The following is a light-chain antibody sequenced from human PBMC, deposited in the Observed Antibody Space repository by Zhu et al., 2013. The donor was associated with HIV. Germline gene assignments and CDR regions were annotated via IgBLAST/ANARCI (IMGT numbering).Light chain of an antibody. V-gene: IGKV3-20*01. Sequence: EIVLTQSPGTLSLSPGERATLSCRASQSVSSSYLAWYQQKPGQAPRLIIYGASSRAADIPDRFSGSGSGTDFTLTISRLEPEDFAVYYCQQYGSSPPYTFGQGDQVWR. CDR2: GAS. CDR3: QQYGSSPPYT. CDR1: QSVSSSY. J-gene: IGKJ2*01.